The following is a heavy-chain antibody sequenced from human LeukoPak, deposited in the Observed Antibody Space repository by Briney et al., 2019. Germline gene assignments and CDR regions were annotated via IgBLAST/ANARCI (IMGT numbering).Heavy chain of an antibody. CDR1: GGTFSSYA. Sequence: SVKVSCKASGGTFSSYAISWVRQAPGQGLELMGRIIPIFGTANYAQKFQGRVTITTDESTSTAYMELSSLRSEDTAVYYCARGGTHYYDSSGYYSIFDYWGQGTLVTVSS. CDR2: IIPIFGTA. V-gene: IGHV1-69*05. J-gene: IGHJ4*02. CDR3: ARGGTHYYDSSGYYSIFDY. D-gene: IGHD3-22*01.